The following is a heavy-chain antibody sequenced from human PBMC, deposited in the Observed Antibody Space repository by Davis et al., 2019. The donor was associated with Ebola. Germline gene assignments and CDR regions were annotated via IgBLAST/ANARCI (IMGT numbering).Heavy chain of an antibody. J-gene: IGHJ5*02. CDR1: GGSFSGYY. CDR2: INHSGST. D-gene: IGHD6-19*01. CDR3: ARGYSSGWYKGWFDP. V-gene: IGHV4-34*01. Sequence: GSLRPSCAVYGGSFSGYYWSWIRQPPGKGLAWIGEINHSGSTNYNPSLKSRVTISVDTSKNQFSLKLSSVTAADTAVYYCARGYSSGWYKGWFDPWGQGTLVTVSS.